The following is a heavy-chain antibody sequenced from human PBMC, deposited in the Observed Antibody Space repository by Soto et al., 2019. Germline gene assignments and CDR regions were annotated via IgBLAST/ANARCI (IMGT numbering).Heavy chain of an antibody. CDR1: GGSISGHY. CDR3: ARTPIGHCSGGTCSNWFDP. D-gene: IGHD2-8*02. CDR2: IYSSGST. V-gene: IGHV4-59*08. J-gene: IGHJ5*02. Sequence: SETLSLTCTVSGGSISGHYWSWIRQPPGKGLEWVGYIYSSGSTYVRPSLKSRVSMSVDPSKNQVSLRLTSVTATDTAVYYCARTPIGHCSGGTCSNWFDPWGQGTLVTVSS.